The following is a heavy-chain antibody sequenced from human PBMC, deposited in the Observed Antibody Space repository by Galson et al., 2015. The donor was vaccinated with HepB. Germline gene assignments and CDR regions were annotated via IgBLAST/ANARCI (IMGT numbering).Heavy chain of an antibody. J-gene: IGHJ4*02. CDR1: GFTFSSYA. CDR3: ARDGALGSYYPRD. D-gene: IGHD3-10*01. Sequence: SLRLSCAASGFTFSSYAMHWVRQAPGKGLEWVAVISYDGSNKYYADSVKGRFTISRDNSKNTLYLQMNSLRAEDTAVYYCARDGALGSYYPRDWDQGTLVTVSS. CDR2: ISYDGSNK. V-gene: IGHV3-30-3*01.